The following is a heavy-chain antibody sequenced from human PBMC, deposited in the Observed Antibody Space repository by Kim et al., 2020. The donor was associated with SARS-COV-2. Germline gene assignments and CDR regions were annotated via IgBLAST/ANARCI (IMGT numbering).Heavy chain of an antibody. Sequence: SETLSLTCTVSGGSISSYYWSWIRQPPGKGLEWIGYIYYSGSTNYNPSLKSRVTISVDTSKNQFSLRLSSVTAADTAVYYCARPRVSSSWGDAFDIWGQGTMVTVSS. CDR2: IYYSGST. V-gene: IGHV4-59*08. CDR1: GGSISSYY. D-gene: IGHD6-13*01. CDR3: ARPRVSSSWGDAFDI. J-gene: IGHJ3*02.